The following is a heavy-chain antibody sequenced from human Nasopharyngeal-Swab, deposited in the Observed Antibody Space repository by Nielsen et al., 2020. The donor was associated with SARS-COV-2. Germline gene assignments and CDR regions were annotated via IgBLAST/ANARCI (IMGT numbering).Heavy chain of an antibody. J-gene: IGHJ6*02. Sequence: SLKISCAASGFTFDDYAMHWVRHAPGKGLEWVSGISRNSGSIGYTDSVKVRFTISRDNAKNSLYLQMNSLRAEETALYYCAKDVVGVDFWIGRTMYYYYYYGMDVWGQGTTVTVSS. CDR3: AKDVVGVDFWIGRTMYYYYYYGMDV. CDR2: ISRNSGSI. CDR1: GFTFDDYA. V-gene: IGHV3-9*01. D-gene: IGHD3-3*01.